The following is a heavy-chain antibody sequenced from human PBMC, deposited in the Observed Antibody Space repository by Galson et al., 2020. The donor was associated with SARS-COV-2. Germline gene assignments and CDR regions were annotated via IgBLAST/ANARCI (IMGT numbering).Heavy chain of an antibody. D-gene: IGHD3-10*01. V-gene: IGHV4-61*02. CDR2: IYTSGST. J-gene: IGHJ4*02. Sequence: SETLSLTCTVSGGPISSGNYYWSWIRQPAGKGLEWIGRIYTSGSTNYNPSLTSRVSISLDTSRNQFSLKLSSVTAADTAIYYCVRSMALDYWGQGILVTVSS. CDR3: VRSMALDY. CDR1: GGPISSGNYY.